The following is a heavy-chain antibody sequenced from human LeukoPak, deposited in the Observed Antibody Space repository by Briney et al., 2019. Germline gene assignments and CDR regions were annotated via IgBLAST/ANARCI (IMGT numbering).Heavy chain of an antibody. CDR2: ITHNGDKT. V-gene: IGHV3-23*01. CDR1: GFTFICSA. J-gene: IGHJ4*02. Sequence: GSLLLSCAASGFTFICSAMSWVRHAPGKGVERVSAITHNGDKTYKADSVQSRFTITEDNSKSALCVQRNGPRAEDTAVYYCAKQLGYCGDGSCYFPYWGQGTLVTVSS. CDR3: AKQLGYCGDGSCYFPY. D-gene: IGHD2-15*01.